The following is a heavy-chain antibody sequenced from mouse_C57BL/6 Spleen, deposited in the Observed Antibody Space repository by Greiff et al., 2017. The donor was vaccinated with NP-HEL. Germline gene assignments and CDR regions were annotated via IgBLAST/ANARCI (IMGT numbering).Heavy chain of an antibody. Sequence: VQLQQSGAELVRPGASVKLSCTASGFNIKDDYMHWVKQRPEQGLEWIGWIDPENGDTEYASKFQGKATITADKSSNTAYLQLSSLTSEDTAVYYCTTRYYGTPFAYWGQGTLVTVSA. CDR2: IDPENGDT. V-gene: IGHV14-4*01. CDR1: GFNIKDDY. D-gene: IGHD1-1*01. J-gene: IGHJ3*01. CDR3: TTRYYGTPFAY.